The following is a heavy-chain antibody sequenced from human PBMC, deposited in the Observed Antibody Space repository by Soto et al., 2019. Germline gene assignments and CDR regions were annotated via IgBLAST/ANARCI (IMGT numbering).Heavy chain of an antibody. CDR2: LYDVDGT. CDR3: ASWHEREHAYDV. Sequence: DVQLVESGGGLIQPGESLRLSCAAFGLTVSGKKYVAWVRQAPGKGQEWVSALYDVDGTYYADSVKRRFTTSRDSSKTAVYLLMNCLRPDDTAVYYCASWHEREHAYDVWGQGTTVTVSS. V-gene: IGHV3-53*01. CDR1: GLTVSGKKY. D-gene: IGHD1-1*01. J-gene: IGHJ3*01.